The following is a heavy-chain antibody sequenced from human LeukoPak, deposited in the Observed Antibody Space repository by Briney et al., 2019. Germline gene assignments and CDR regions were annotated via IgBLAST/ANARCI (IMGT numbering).Heavy chain of an antibody. CDR3: ARQEGGYDSSWFDP. CDR1: GGTFSSYA. CDR2: IIPILGIA. D-gene: IGHD5-12*01. Sequence: GASVKVSCKASGGTFSSYAISWVRQAPGQGLEWMGRIIPILGIANYAQKFQGRVTITADKSTSTAYMELSSLRSEDTAVYYCARQEGGYDSSWFDPWGQGTLVTVSS. J-gene: IGHJ5*02. V-gene: IGHV1-69*04.